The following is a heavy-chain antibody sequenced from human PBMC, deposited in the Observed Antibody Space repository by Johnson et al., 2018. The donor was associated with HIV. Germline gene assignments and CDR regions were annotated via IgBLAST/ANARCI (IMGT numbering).Heavy chain of an antibody. Sequence: QVQLVESGGGVVQPGRPLRLSCAASGFTFSSYGIHWVRQAPGKGLEWVSGIYSGGSTYYADSVKGRFTISRDNSKNTLYLQMNSLRAEDTAVYYCARDGMAATKANIWGQGTMVTVSS. J-gene: IGHJ3*02. V-gene: IGHV3-NL1*01. CDR3: ARDGMAATKANI. D-gene: IGHD1-14*01. CDR1: GFTFSSYG. CDR2: IYSGGST.